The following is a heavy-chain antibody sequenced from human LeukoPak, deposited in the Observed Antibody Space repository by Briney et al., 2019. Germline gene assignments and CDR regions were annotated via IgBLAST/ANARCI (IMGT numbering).Heavy chain of an antibody. V-gene: IGHV4-30-2*01. D-gene: IGHD5/OR15-5a*01. Sequence: SQTLSLTCAVSGGSISSGGYSWSWIRQPPGKGLEWIGYIYHSGSTYYNPSLKSRVTISVDRSKNQFSLKLSSVTAADMAVYYCAGVSTDDAFDIWGQGTMVTVPS. CDR3: AGVSTDDAFDI. CDR1: GGSISSGGYS. CDR2: IYHSGST. J-gene: IGHJ3*02.